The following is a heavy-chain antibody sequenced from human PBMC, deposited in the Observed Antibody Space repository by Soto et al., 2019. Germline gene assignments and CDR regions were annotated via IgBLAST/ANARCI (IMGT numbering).Heavy chain of an antibody. CDR2: ISGSGGST. Sequence: EVQLLESGGGLEQPGGSLRLACAASGFTFSSSAMTWVRQAPGKGLEWVSGISGSGGSTYYVDSVKGRFTISRDNSKNTLYLQMNSLRDEDTAVYYCAKSNGRAGTTTSVDYWGQGTLVTVSS. CDR1: GFTFSSSA. J-gene: IGHJ4*02. V-gene: IGHV3-23*01. D-gene: IGHD1-1*01. CDR3: AKSNGRAGTTTSVDY.